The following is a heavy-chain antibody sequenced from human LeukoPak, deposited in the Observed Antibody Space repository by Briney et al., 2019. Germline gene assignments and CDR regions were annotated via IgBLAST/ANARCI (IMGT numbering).Heavy chain of an antibody. CDR3: AKDLRGYCSGGSCKTIDY. Sequence: GGSLRLSCTASGFTFTIYGMHWVRQAPGKGLEWVAFIRYDGSDKYYADSVRGRFTISRDNSENTVYLQMSSLRAEDTAVYYCAKDLRGYCSGGSCKTIDYWGQGTLVTVSS. J-gene: IGHJ4*02. V-gene: IGHV3-30*02. D-gene: IGHD2-15*01. CDR1: GFTFTIYG. CDR2: IRYDGSDK.